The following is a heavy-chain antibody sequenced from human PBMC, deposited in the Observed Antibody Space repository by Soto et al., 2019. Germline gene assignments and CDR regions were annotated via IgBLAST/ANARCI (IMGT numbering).Heavy chain of an antibody. CDR2: INPNSGGT. CDR1: GYTFTGYY. CDR3: ARARIVGATNAFDI. D-gene: IGHD1-26*01. Sequence: ASVKVSCMASGYTFTGYYMHWVRQAPGQGLEWMVWINPNSGGTNYAQKFQGRVTMTRDTSISTAYMELSRLRSDDTAVYYCARARIVGATNAFDIWGQGTMVTVSS. J-gene: IGHJ3*02. V-gene: IGHV1-2*02.